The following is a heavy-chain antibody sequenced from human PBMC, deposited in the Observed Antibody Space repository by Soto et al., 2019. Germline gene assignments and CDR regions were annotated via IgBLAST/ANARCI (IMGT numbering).Heavy chain of an antibody. CDR2: ISAYNGNT. J-gene: IGHJ4*02. CDR3: ARDLEHYYGSGSYFSYFDY. V-gene: IGHV1-18*01. Sequence: ASVKVSCKASGYTFTSYGISWVRQAPGQGLEWMGWISAYNGNTNYAQKLQGRVTMTTDTSTSTAYMELRSLRSDDTAVYYCARDLEHYYGSGSYFSYFDYWGQGTLVTVSS. D-gene: IGHD3-10*01. CDR1: GYTFTSYG.